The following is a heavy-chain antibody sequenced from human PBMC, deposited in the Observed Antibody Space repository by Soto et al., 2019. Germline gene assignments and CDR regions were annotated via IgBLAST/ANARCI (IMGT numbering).Heavy chain of an antibody. CDR3: ARLFCGADNCYGWFDP. CDR1: GYTFTSYG. V-gene: IGHV1-18*01. CDR2: INSYNGYT. D-gene: IGHD2-21*01. Sequence: ASVKVSCKASGYTFTSYGISWVRQAPGQGLEWMGWINSYNGYTNYAQKIQDRLTLTVDTSTSTAYMDLRSLRSDDTAVYYCARLFCGADNCYGWFDPWGQGSLVTVSS. J-gene: IGHJ5*02.